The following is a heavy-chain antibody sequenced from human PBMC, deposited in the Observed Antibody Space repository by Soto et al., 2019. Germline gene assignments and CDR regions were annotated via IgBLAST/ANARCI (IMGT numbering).Heavy chain of an antibody. J-gene: IGHJ6*02. CDR2: IYYSGST. CDR3: ARGRFLEWLFNYYYYGMDV. CDR1: GGSISSYY. V-gene: IGHV4-59*01. D-gene: IGHD3-3*01. Sequence: SETLSLTCTVSGGSISSYYWSWIRQPPGKGLEWIGYIYYSGSTNYNPSLKSRVTISVDTSKNQFSLKLSSVTAADTAVYYRARGRFLEWLFNYYYYGMDVWGQGTTVTVSS.